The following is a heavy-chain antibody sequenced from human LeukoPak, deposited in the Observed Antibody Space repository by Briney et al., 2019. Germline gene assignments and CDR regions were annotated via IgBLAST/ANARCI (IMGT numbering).Heavy chain of an antibody. V-gene: IGHV4-4*07. Sequence: KASETLSLTCSVSGGSISTYYWSWIRQPAGKGLEWIGRVYRSGNTNYNPSLKSRVSMSIDKSKNHLSLEVTSVTAADTAIYYCTRESGAFSPFGFWGQGTLLTVSS. CDR3: TRESGAFSPFGF. CDR1: GGSISTYY. CDR2: VYRSGNT. J-gene: IGHJ4*02. D-gene: IGHD1-26*01.